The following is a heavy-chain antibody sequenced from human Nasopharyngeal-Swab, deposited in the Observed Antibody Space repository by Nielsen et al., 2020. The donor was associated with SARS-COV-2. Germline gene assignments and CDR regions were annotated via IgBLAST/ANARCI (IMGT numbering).Heavy chain of an antibody. D-gene: IGHD3-22*01. Sequence: GGSLRLSCAATGFAFYSYSMNWVRQAPGKGLEWVSSISGSSSRIYYADSVKGRFTISRDYAKNSLYLQMNSLGAEDTAVYYCARDYYDSSGEEEYGVYFDYWGQGTLVTVSS. J-gene: IGHJ4*02. V-gene: IGHV3-21*01. CDR3: ARDYYDSSGEEEYGVYFDY. CDR1: GFAFYSYS. CDR2: ISGSSSRI.